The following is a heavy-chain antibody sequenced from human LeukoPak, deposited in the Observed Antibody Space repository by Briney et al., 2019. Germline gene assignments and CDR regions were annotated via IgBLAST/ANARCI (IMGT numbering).Heavy chain of an antibody. D-gene: IGHD2-2*01. Sequence: SETLSLTCTVSDGSISSGSYYWRWIRQPAGKGLEWIGRIYTSGSTNYNPSLKSRVTISVDTSKNQFSLKLSSVTAADTAVYYCAGYCSSTSCNYMDVWGKGTTATVSS. CDR2: IYTSGST. V-gene: IGHV4-61*02. CDR3: AGYCSSTSCNYMDV. CDR1: DGSISSGSYY. J-gene: IGHJ6*03.